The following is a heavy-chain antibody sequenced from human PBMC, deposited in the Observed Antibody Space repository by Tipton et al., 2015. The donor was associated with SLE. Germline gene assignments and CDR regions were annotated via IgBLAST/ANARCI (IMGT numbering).Heavy chain of an antibody. CDR3: ARDQGSKFGDFDY. V-gene: IGHV1-18*04. Sequence: QLVQSGAEVKKPGASVKVSCKASDYSFSTYGISWVRQAPGQGLEWIGWFSPYNGNTNSGQNFQGRVTMTADTSTSTAYMELRSLRSDDTAVYYCARDQGSKFGDFDYWGQGTLVTVSS. J-gene: IGHJ4*02. D-gene: IGHD3-16*01. CDR2: FSPYNGNT. CDR1: DYSFSTYG.